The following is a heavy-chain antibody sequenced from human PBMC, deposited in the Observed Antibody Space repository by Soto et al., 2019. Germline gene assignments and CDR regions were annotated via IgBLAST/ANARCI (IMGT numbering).Heavy chain of an antibody. V-gene: IGHV1-18*01. J-gene: IGHJ4*02. CDR2: ISAYNGNT. CDR1: GYTFTNYA. Sequence: QVQLVQSGAEVKKPGASVKVSCKASGYTFTNYAISWVRQAPGQGLEWMGWISAYNGNTNYAQKLQGRVTMTTDTSTSSASMGLRSLRSDDTAVYYCARAWFGHFVYYFDYWGQGTLVTVSS. D-gene: IGHD3-10*01. CDR3: ARAWFGHFVYYFDY.